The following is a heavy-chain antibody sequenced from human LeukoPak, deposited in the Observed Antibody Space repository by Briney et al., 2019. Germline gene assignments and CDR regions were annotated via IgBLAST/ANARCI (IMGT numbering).Heavy chain of an antibody. Sequence: GASVKVSCKASGGTFSSYAISWVRQAPGQGLEWMGGIIPIFGTANYAQKFQGRVTITADESTSTAYMELSSLRSEDTAVYYCARGLRDILTGYNLGVWGQGTTVTVSS. V-gene: IGHV1-69*13. D-gene: IGHD3-9*01. J-gene: IGHJ6*02. CDR2: IIPIFGTA. CDR3: ARGLRDILTGYNLGV. CDR1: GGTFSSYA.